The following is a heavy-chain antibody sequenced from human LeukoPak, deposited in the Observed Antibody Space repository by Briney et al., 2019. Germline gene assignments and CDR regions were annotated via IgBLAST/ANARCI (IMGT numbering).Heavy chain of an antibody. J-gene: IGHJ4*02. Sequence: GGSLRLSCAASGFTFSSYGMHWVRQAPGQGLEWMGWVNPASGGTNYAQKFEGRVTMTRDTSISTAYMELTALTSDDTAVYYCAGQKDPRPIDYWGQGTLVTVSS. CDR2: VNPASGGT. CDR3: AGQKDPRPIDY. V-gene: IGHV1-2*02. CDR1: GFTFSSYG.